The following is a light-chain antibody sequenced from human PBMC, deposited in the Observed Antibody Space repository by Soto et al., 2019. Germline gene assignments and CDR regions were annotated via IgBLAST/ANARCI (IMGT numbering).Light chain of an antibody. CDR2: GAS. Sequence: EIVMTQSPDTLSVSPGERATLSCRASQRISSNLDWYQQKPGQAPRLLIYGASTRATGVPARFSGSGSETDFTLTISNLQSEDCAVYYCQHYNSWPPYTFGQGTKVEIK. CDR1: QRISSN. J-gene: IGKJ2*01. CDR3: QHYNSWPPYT. V-gene: IGKV3D-15*01.